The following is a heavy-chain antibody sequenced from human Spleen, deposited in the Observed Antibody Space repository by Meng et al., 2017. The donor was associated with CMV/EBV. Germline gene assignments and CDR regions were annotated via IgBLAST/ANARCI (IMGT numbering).Heavy chain of an antibody. J-gene: IGHJ4*02. CDR1: GGSVNNKDSY. CDR2: IYYSGST. D-gene: IGHD3-22*01. V-gene: IGHV4-61*08. CDR3: ATPSKEEIGTFDY. Sequence: SETLSLTCSVSGGSVNNKDSYWSWIRQPPGKGLEWIGYIYYSGSTNYNPSLKSRVTISLDTSKNEFSLKLTSMTAADTAVYYCATPSKEEIGTFDYWGQGTLVTVSS.